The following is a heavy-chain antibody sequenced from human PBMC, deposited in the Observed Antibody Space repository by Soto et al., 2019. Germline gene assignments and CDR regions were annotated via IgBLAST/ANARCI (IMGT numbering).Heavy chain of an antibody. CDR3: ARDPRDYGDYGDY. CDR1: GFTFSSYA. V-gene: IGHV3-30-3*01. Sequence: VQLVESGGGVVQPGRSLRLSCAASGFTFSSYAMHWVRQAPGKGLEWVAVISYDGSNKYYADSVKGRFTISRDNSKNTLYLQMNSLRAEDTAVYYCARDPRDYGDYGDYWGQGTLVTVSS. D-gene: IGHD4-17*01. CDR2: ISYDGSNK. J-gene: IGHJ4*02.